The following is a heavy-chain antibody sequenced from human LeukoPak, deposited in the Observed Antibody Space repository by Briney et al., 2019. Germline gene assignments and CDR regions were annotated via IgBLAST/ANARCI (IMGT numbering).Heavy chain of an antibody. J-gene: IGHJ4*02. V-gene: IGHV3-30*18. CDR1: GFTFSSYG. CDR2: ISYDGSNK. Sequence: GGSLRLSCAASGFTFSSYGMHWVRQAPGKGLEWVAVISYDGSNKYYADSVEGRFTISRDNSKNTLYLQMNSLRAEDTAVYYCAKDRSRGRKYGDFYVSLDYWGQGTLVTVSS. D-gene: IGHD4-17*01. CDR3: AKDRSRGRKYGDFYVSLDY.